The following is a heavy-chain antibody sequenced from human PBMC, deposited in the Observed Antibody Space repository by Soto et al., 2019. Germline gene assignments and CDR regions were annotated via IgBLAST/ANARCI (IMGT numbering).Heavy chain of an antibody. V-gene: IGHV3-15*01. CDR3: TTAQVLRFLEWLYSAGYFDY. CDR1: GFPFSNAW. J-gene: IGHJ4*02. Sequence: PGGSLRLSCAASGFPFSNAWMSWVRQAPGKGLEWVGRIKSKTDGGTTDYAAPVKGRFTISRDDSKNTLYLQMNSLKTEDTAVYYCTTAQVLRFLEWLYSAGYFDYWGQGTLVTVSS. CDR2: IKSKTDGGTT. D-gene: IGHD3-3*01.